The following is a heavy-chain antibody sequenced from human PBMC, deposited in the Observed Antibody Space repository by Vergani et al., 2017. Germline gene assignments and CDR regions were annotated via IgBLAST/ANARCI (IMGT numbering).Heavy chain of an antibody. CDR3: ARDLLPNYDFWSGYSHAYYYYYGMDV. D-gene: IGHD3-3*01. V-gene: IGHV3-74*01. J-gene: IGHJ6*02. CDR2: INSDGSST. Sequence: EVQLLESGGGLVQPGGSLRLSCAASGFTFSSYWMHWVRQAPGKGLVWVSRINSDGSSTSYADSVKGRFTISRDNAKNTLYLQINSLRAEDTAVYYCARDLLPNYDFWSGYSHAYYYYYGMDVWGQGTTVTVSS. CDR1: GFTFSSYW.